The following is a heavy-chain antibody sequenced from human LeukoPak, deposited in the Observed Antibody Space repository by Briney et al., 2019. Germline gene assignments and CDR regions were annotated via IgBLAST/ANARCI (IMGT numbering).Heavy chain of an antibody. V-gene: IGHV4-34*01. Sequence: SETLSLTCAVYGGSFSGYYWSWIRQPPGKGLEWIGEINHSGSTNYNPSLKGRVTISVDASKSQFSLKLTSVTAADTAVYYCARGRDGDYAPYHYYGMDVWGQGTTVTVSS. J-gene: IGHJ6*02. CDR3: ARGRDGDYAPYHYYGMDV. CDR2: INHSGST. CDR1: GGSFSGYY. D-gene: IGHD4-17*01.